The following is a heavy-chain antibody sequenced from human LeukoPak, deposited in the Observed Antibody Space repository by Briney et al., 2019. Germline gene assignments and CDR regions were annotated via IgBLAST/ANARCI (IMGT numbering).Heavy chain of an antibody. CDR3: ARPYYESSGLYVDAFDI. CDR2: INPNSGGT. Sequence: ASLKVSCKASGYTFTSYGISWVRQAPGQGLEWMGRINPNSGGTTYAQKFQGRVTMTRDTSIGTAYMELSSLRSDDTAVYYCARPYYESSGLYVDAFDIWGQGTMVTVSS. CDR1: GYTFTSYG. V-gene: IGHV1-2*06. D-gene: IGHD3-22*01. J-gene: IGHJ3*02.